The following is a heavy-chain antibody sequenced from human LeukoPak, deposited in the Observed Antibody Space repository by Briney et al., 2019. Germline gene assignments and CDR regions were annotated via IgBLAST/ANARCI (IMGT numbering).Heavy chain of an antibody. D-gene: IGHD2-2*01. V-gene: IGHV3-23*01. Sequence: GGSLRLSCAASGFTFSSSALSWVRQAPGKGLEWVSTISGSGGTTYYTDSVQGRFTISRDNSKNTLHLQMNSLRVEDTAIYYCAKGGYCTSTSCSRCDPWGQGSLVTVSS. CDR1: GFTFSSSA. J-gene: IGHJ5*02. CDR3: AKGGYCTSTSCSRCDP. CDR2: ISGSGGTT.